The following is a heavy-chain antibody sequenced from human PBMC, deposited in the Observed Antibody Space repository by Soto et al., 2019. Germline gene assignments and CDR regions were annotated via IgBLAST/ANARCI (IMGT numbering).Heavy chain of an antibody. D-gene: IGHD3-10*01. CDR2: INPSGGST. Sequence: ASVKVSCKASGYTFTSYYMHWVRQAPGQGLEWMGIINPSGGSTSYAQKFQGRVTMTRDTSTSTVYMELSSLRSEDTAVYYCARGRYYYGSGTPNWLDPWGQGTLVTVSS. V-gene: IGHV1-46*01. CDR1: GYTFTSYY. CDR3: ARGRYYYGSGTPNWLDP. J-gene: IGHJ5*02.